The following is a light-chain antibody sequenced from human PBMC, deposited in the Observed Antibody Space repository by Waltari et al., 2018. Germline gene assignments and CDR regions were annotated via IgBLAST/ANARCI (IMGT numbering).Light chain of an antibody. CDR1: SSDVGSYNF. J-gene: IGLJ2*01. V-gene: IGLV2-14*03. CDR3: SSFSSGSTPVV. Sequence: QSVLTQPASVSGSPGQSITISCTGTSSDVGSYNFVSWYKQHPGKAPKLIIFNVSNRPSGVSLRFSGSKSGNTASLTISGLQAEDEADFYCSSFSSGSTPVVFGGGTMLTVL. CDR2: NVS.